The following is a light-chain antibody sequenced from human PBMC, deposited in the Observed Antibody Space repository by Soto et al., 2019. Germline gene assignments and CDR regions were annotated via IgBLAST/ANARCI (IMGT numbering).Light chain of an antibody. CDR3: QQSYSTPPWT. CDR2: AAS. Sequence: DIQMTQSPSSLSASVGDRGTITCRASQSIVTYLNWYLQKPGKAPKLLIYAASNLQSGVPSRFSGSGSATDFTLTISSLQPEDFATYFCQQSYSTPPWTFGQGTKVEIK. V-gene: IGKV1-39*01. J-gene: IGKJ1*01. CDR1: QSIVTY.